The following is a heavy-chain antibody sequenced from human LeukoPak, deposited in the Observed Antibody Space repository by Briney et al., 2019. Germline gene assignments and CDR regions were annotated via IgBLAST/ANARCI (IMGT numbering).Heavy chain of an antibody. V-gene: IGHV4-4*07. CDR2: IYANGVI. Sequence: SETLSLTCTVSGDSLTNNYWGWTRQPAGRGLEWIGRIYANGVINYNPSLNNRATLSLDASKNQFSLKVRSVTAADTAVYYCTRGRHGEGLDSWGQGILVTVSS. J-gene: IGHJ4*02. CDR1: GDSLTNNY. D-gene: IGHD1-1*01. CDR3: TRGRHGEGLDS.